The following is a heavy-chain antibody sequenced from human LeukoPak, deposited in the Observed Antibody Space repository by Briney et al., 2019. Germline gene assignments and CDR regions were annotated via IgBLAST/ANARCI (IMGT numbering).Heavy chain of an antibody. J-gene: IGHJ4*02. D-gene: IGHD3-10*01. V-gene: IGHV4-59*01. CDR1: GGSISFYY. CDR3: ARTEYYFDS. Sequence: SETLSLTCSVSGGSISFYYWSWIRQPPGKGLEWIGYIYYSGSTNYNPSLKSRVTISVDTSKNQFSLKLSSVTAADTAVYYCARTEYYFDSWGQGTLVTVSS. CDR2: IYYSGST.